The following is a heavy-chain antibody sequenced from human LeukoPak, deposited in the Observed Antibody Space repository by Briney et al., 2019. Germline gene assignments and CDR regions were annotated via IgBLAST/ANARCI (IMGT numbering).Heavy chain of an antibody. D-gene: IGHD3-22*01. J-gene: IGHJ3*02. CDR2: ISAYNGNT. CDR1: GYTFTSYG. CDR3: ARDYYDSSGYYVGDAFDI. V-gene: IGHV1-18*01. Sequence: ASVKVSCKASGYTFTSYGISWVRQAPGQGLEWMGWISAYNGNTNYAQKLQGRVTITADKSTSTAYMELSSLRSEDTAVYYCARDYYDSSGYYVGDAFDIWGQGTMVTVSS.